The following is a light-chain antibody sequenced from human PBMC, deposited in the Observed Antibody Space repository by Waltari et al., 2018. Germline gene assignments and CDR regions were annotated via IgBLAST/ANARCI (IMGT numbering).Light chain of an antibody. CDR1: QSLLYRNGYNY. J-gene: IGKJ1*01. Sequence: EIVMTQSPLCLPVTPGEPAPISCRSSQSLLYRNGYNYLHWYLQKPGQSPPLLIYLGSNRASWVPDRFSGSGSGTDFTLKISRVEAEDVGVYYCMQAQQAPWTFGQGTKVEIK. CDR2: LGS. CDR3: MQAQQAPWT. V-gene: IGKV2-28*01.